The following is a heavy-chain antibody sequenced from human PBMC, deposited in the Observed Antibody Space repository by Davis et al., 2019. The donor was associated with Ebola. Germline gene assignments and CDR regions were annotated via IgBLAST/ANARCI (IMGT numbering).Heavy chain of an antibody. D-gene: IGHD6-19*01. CDR1: GFAFSSYS. J-gene: IGHJ4*02. V-gene: IGHV3-21*01. Sequence: GGSLRLSCAASGFAFSSYSMNWVRQAPGKGLEWVSSISSSSSYIYYADSVKGRFTISRDNAKNSLYLQMNSLRAEDTAVYYCARAPLYSSYFDYWGQGTLVTVSS. CDR3: ARAPLYSSYFDY. CDR2: ISSSSSYI.